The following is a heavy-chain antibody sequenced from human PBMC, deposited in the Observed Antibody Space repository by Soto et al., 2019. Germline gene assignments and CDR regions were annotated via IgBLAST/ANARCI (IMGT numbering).Heavy chain of an antibody. D-gene: IGHD1-26*01. CDR1: GFSVSSNY. Sequence: GGSLRLCCAISGFSVSSNYLSGVRQAPGKGLEWVSVHYSGGSTYYADSVQGRFTISRDKSNNTLYLQMRRVRAEDTAVYFCARHRHPRGTVGATSPLDPWGQGTQVTVSS. CDR3: ARHRHPRGTVGATSPLDP. V-gene: IGHV3-53*01. CDR2: HYSGGST. J-gene: IGHJ5*02.